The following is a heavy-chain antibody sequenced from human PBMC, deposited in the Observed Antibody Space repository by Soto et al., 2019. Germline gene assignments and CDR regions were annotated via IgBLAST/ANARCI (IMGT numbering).Heavy chain of an antibody. CDR2: IIPIFGTA. V-gene: IGHV1-69*01. D-gene: IGHD5-18*01. J-gene: IGHJ6*02. CDR3: ARDDTAMVGYYYYGMDV. CDR1: GGTFSSYA. Sequence: QVQLVQSGAEVKKPGSSVKVSCKASGGTFSSYAISWVRQAPGQGPEWMGGIIPIFGTANYAQKFQGRVTITADESTSTAYMELSSLRSEDTAVYYCARDDTAMVGYYYYGMDVWGQGTTVTVSS.